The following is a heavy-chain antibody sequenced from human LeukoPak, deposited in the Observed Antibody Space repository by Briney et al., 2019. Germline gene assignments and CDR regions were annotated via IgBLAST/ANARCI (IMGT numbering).Heavy chain of an antibody. J-gene: IGHJ4*02. CDR3: AREILTTRFDY. V-gene: IGHV3-48*03. D-gene: IGHD4-11*01. CDR1: GFTFSSYE. Sequence: GGSLRLSCAASGFTFSSYEMNWVRQAPGKGLEWVSYISSSGSTIYYADSVKGRFTISRDNAKNSLYLQMNSLRAEDTAVYYCAREILTTRFDYWGQGTLVTVSS. CDR2: ISSSGSTI.